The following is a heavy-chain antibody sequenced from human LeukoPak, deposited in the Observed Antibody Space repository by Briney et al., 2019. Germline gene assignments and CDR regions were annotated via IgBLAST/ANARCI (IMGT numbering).Heavy chain of an antibody. CDR1: GFTLSSYW. V-gene: IGHV3-74*01. CDR2: INGDGTST. D-gene: IGHD6-19*01. CDR3: ARDLRLNAFDI. J-gene: IGHJ3*02. Sequence: PGGSLRLSCEASGFTLSSYWMHWVRQVPGKGLEWVSRINGDGTSTSYAASVKGRFTISRDNAKNTLFLQMNSLRAEDTAVYYCARDLRLNAFDIWGQGTMVTVSS.